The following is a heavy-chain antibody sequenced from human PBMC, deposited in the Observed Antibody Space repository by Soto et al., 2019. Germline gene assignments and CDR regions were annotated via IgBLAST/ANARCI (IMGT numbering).Heavy chain of an antibody. Sequence: QAHLVESGGGVVQPGRSLRLSCAASGFTFTSYGMHWVRQAPGTRLEWVAVISYDGGLQHYAYSVKGRFTISRDNSKNLVLLQMNSLRAEETAVYYCVSDRGYGHASVPYSWGQGTLVSVSS. CDR3: VSDRGYGHASVPYS. D-gene: IGHD5-18*01. J-gene: IGHJ4*02. CDR2: ISYDGGLQ. CDR1: GFTFTSYG. V-gene: IGHV3-30*03.